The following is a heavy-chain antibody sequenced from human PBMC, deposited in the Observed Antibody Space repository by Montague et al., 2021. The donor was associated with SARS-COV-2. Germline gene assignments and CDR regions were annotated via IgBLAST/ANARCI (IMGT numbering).Heavy chain of an antibody. D-gene: IGHD3-10*01. CDR1: GGSISSYY. J-gene: IGHJ6*02. CDR3: ARDRPRSYYDGSGTYTWGGYGMDV. Sequence: SETLSLTCTVSGGSISSYYWSWIRQPAGKGLEWIGRIYSSGSTNYNPSLKSRVTMSVDTSKNQFSLKLSSVTAADTALYYCARDRPRSYYDGSGTYTWGGYGMDVWGQGTTVTVSS. V-gene: IGHV4-4*07. CDR2: IYSSGST.